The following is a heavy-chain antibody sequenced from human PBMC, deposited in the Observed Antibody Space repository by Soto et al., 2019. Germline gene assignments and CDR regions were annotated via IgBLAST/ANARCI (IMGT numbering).Heavy chain of an antibody. D-gene: IGHD2-2*01. CDR2: IIPIFGTA. V-gene: IGHV1-69*13. CDR3: ASAYCSSKSCYFGIDY. J-gene: IGHJ4*02. Sequence: SVKVSCKASGGTFSSYAISWVRQAPGQGLEWMGGIIPIFGTANYAQKFQGRVTITADESTSTAYMELSSLRSEDTAVYYCASAYCSSKSCYFGIDYWGQGTLVTVSS. CDR1: GGTFSSYA.